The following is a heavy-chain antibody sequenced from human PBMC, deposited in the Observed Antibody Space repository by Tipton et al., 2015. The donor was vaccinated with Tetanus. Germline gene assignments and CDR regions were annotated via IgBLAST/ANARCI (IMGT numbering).Heavy chain of an antibody. CDR1: GYTFTGYY. D-gene: IGHD3-3*01. Sequence: QSGAEVKKPGASVKVSCKASGYTFTGYYMHWVRQAPGQGLEWMGWINPNSGGTNYAQKFQGRVTMTRDTSISTAYMELSRLRSDDTAVYYCARGTRRGIFGVVIMHAFDIWGQGTMVTVSS. J-gene: IGHJ3*02. V-gene: IGHV1-2*02. CDR3: ARGTRRGIFGVVIMHAFDI. CDR2: INPNSGGT.